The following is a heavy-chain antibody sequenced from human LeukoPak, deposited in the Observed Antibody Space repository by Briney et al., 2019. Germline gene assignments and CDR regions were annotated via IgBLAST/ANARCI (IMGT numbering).Heavy chain of an antibody. D-gene: IGHD3-3*02. V-gene: IGHV1-18*01. Sequence: GASVKVSCKAPGYTFTSYGISWVRQAPGQGLEWMVWISAYNGNTNYAQKLQGRVTMTTDTSTSTAYMELRSLRSDDTAVYYCAREAFLEWLPKYYFDYWGQGALVTVSS. CDR3: AREAFLEWLPKYYFDY. J-gene: IGHJ4*02. CDR1: GYTFTSYG. CDR2: ISAYNGNT.